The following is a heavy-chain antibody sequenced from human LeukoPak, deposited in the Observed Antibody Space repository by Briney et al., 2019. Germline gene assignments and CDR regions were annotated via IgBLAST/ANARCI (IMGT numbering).Heavy chain of an antibody. D-gene: IGHD4-17*01. V-gene: IGHV4-59*01. CDR1: GGSISSYY. Sequence: KSSETLSLTCTVSGGSISSYYWSWIRQPPGKGLEWIGYIYYSGSTNYNPSLKSRVTISVDTSKNQFSLKLSSVTAADTAVYYCARAYGDYDGGPFYYYYYMDVWGKGTTVTISS. CDR2: IYYSGST. CDR3: ARAYGDYDGGPFYYYYYMDV. J-gene: IGHJ6*03.